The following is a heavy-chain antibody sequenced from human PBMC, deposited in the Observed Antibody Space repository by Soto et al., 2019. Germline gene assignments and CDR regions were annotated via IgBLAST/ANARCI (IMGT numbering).Heavy chain of an antibody. V-gene: IGHV3-23*01. CDR2: ISGSGGST. J-gene: IGHJ4*02. Sequence: GGSLRLSCAASVFTFSSYAMRWVRQSPGKALEWVSAISGSGGSTYYADSVKGRFTLSRDNSKNTLYLQMSSRRAEDTAVYYCAKHTLPFSLVYAGPFDYWGQGTLVTVSS. CDR1: VFTFSSYA. CDR3: AKHTLPFSLVYAGPFDY. D-gene: IGHD2-8*01.